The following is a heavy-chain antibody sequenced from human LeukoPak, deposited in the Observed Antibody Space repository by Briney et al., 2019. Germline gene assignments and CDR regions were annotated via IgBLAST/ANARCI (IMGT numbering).Heavy chain of an antibody. V-gene: IGHV3-30*02. CDR3: AKDRGVGNWNGWDYFDY. Sequence: GGSLRLSCSASGFTFSSYGMHWVRQAPGQGLEWVAFIRYDGSNKYYADSVKGRITISRDNSKNTLYLQMNSLRAEDTAVYYCAKDRGVGNWNGWDYFDYWGQGTLVAVSS. CDR1: GFTFSSYG. CDR2: IRYDGSNK. D-gene: IGHD1-1*01. J-gene: IGHJ4*02.